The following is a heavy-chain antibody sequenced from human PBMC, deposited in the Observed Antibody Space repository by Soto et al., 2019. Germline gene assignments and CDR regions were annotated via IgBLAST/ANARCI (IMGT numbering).Heavy chain of an antibody. J-gene: IGHJ6*04. Sequence: TLSLTCTVSSDAIVSTYYWGWIRQPPGKGLEWIGNIYHSGSTYYNPSLKSRVTMSVDTSKNQFSLKLSSVTAADTAVYYCARAFYGDYAVYYFAMAVWGEGTTVTASS. CDR3: ARAFYGDYAVYYFAMAV. CDR2: IYHSGST. CDR1: SDAIVSTYY. V-gene: IGHV4-38-2*02. D-gene: IGHD4-17*01.